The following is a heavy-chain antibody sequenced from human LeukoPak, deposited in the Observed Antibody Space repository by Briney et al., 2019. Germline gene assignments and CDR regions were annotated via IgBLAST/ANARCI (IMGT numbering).Heavy chain of an antibody. Sequence: ASVKVSCKASGGTFSSYAISWVRQAPGQGLEWMGRIIPILGIANYAQKFQGRVTITADKSTSTAYMELSSLRSEDTAVYYCARAVSLRGYSGYAEGPPDYWGQGTLVTVSS. V-gene: IGHV1-69*04. CDR1: GGTFSSYA. J-gene: IGHJ4*02. D-gene: IGHD5-12*01. CDR3: ARAVSLRGYSGYAEGPPDY. CDR2: IIPILGIA.